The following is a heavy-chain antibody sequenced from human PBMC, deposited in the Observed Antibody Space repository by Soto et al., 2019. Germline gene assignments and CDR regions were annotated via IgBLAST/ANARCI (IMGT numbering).Heavy chain of an antibody. CDR2: INHSGST. D-gene: IGHD4-17*01. V-gene: IGHV4-34*01. J-gene: IGHJ4*02. CDR1: GRSFSGYY. CDR3: ARAYGDNSGVFDY. Sequence: QVQLQQWGAGLLKPSETLSLTCAVYGRSFSGYYWSWIRQPPGKGLEWIGEINHSGSTNYNPSLKSRVTISVDTSQNQFSLNLSSVTAADTAVYYCARAYGDNSGVFDYWGQGTLVTVSS.